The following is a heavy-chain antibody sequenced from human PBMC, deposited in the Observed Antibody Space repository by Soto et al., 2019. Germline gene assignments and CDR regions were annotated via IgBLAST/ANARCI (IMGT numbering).Heavy chain of an antibody. Sequence: SETLSLTCTVSGGSISSSSYYWGWIRQPPGKGLEWIGSIYYSGSTYYNPSLKSRVTISVDTSKNQFSLKLSSVTAADTAVYYCARRSGYDFFFDYWGQGTLVTVSS. CDR1: GGSISSSSYY. CDR3: ARRSGYDFFFDY. CDR2: IYYSGST. J-gene: IGHJ4*02. V-gene: IGHV4-39*01. D-gene: IGHD5-12*01.